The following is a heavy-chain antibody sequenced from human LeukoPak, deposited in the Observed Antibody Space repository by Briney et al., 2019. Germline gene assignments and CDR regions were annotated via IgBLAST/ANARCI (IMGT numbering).Heavy chain of an antibody. CDR3: ARWARYSSGWYWFDP. V-gene: IGHV4-61*02. J-gene: IGHJ5*02. CDR2: ISTGGST. CDR1: GYSISSGTYY. D-gene: IGHD6-19*01. Sequence: PSETLSLTCTVSGYSISSGTYYWTWIRQPAGKGLEWIGRISTGGSTNYNPSLKSRVTISVDTSKNQFSLKLSSVTAADTAVYYCARWARYSSGWYWFDPWGQGTLVTVSS.